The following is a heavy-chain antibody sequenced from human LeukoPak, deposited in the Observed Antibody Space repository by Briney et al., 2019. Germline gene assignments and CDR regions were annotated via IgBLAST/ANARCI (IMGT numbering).Heavy chain of an antibody. D-gene: IGHD3-22*01. J-gene: IGHJ3*02. CDR2: ISGSASST. Sequence: PGGSLRLSCAASGFTFSNYAMSWVRQAPGKGLEWVSAISGSASSTYNKDSVKGRFTISRDNSKNTLYMEKNSLRADDTAVYQCASLTDSYDSSGYLVTDAFDIWGQGTMVTVSS. V-gene: IGHV3-23*01. CDR1: GFTFSNYA. CDR3: ASLTDSYDSSGYLVTDAFDI.